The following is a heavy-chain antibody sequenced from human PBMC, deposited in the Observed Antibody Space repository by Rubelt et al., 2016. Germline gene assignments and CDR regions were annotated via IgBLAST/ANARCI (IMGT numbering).Heavy chain of an antibody. V-gene: IGHV4-34*01. J-gene: IGHJ4*02. CDR2: INHSGTT. D-gene: IGHD6-13*01. CDR1: GGSFCDYH. CDR3: ARSWDMVW. Sequence: QVQLKQWGAGVLKPSETLSLTCAVYGGSFCDYHWSWIRQPPGKGLEWIGEINHSGTTNYNPSLKSRVTMSVDTSKKQFPLKQTSVTAADSAVYYCARSWDMVWGGQGTRVTVSS.